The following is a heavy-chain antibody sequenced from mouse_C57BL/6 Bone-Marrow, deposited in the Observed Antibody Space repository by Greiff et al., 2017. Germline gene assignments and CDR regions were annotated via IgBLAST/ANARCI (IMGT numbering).Heavy chain of an antibody. V-gene: IGHV1-69*01. CDR1: GYTFTSYW. J-gene: IGHJ4*01. Sequence: VQLQQPGAELVMPGASVKLSCKASGYTFTSYWMHWVKQRPGQGLEWIGEIDPSDSYTNYNQKFKGKSTLTVDKSSSTAYMQLSSLTSEDSAVYYGARKEEIYYYGTGAMDYWGQGTSVTVSS. D-gene: IGHD1-1*01. CDR3: ARKEEIYYYGTGAMDY. CDR2: IDPSDSYT.